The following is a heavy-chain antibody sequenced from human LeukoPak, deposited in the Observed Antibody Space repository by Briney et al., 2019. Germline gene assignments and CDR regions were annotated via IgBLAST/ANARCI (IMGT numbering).Heavy chain of an antibody. CDR2: ISAYNGNT. CDR1: GYTFTSYG. CDR3: ARNTRIAAAGPEGY. J-gene: IGHJ4*02. V-gene: IGHV1-18*01. Sequence: ASVKVSCKASGYTFTSYGISWVRQAPGQGLEWMGWISAYNGNTNYAQKLQGRVTMTTDTSTSTAYMELRSLRSDDTAVYYCARNTRIAAAGPEGYWGQGTLVTVSS. D-gene: IGHD6-13*01.